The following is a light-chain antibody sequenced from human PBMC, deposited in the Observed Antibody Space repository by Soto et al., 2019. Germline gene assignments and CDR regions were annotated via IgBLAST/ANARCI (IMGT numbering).Light chain of an antibody. CDR3: QQYGGSPT. V-gene: IGKV3-20*01. CDR2: GAS. Sequence: EIVLTQSPGTLSLSPGERATLSCRASQSVSSSYLAWYQQKPVQSPRLLIYGASNRATGIPDRFSGSGSGPDFTLTISRLEPGDFAVYSCQQYGGSPTFGQGTRLEIK. CDR1: QSVSSSY. J-gene: IGKJ5*01.